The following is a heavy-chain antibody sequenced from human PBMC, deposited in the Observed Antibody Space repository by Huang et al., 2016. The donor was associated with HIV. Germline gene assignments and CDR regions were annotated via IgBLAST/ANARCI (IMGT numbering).Heavy chain of an antibody. Sequence: QVHLVESGGGVVQPGRSLRLSCAASGFSFSNFAMHWVRQAPGKGLEWVAVISYDGRNDFYSDSVKGRFTISRDNFKDTLTLQMNSLRIDDTAVYFCAKESRWFSDLDHWGQGTLVTVSS. D-gene: IGHD2-15*01. V-gene: IGHV3-30*18. J-gene: IGHJ4*02. CDR2: ISYDGRND. CDR1: GFSFSNFA. CDR3: AKESRWFSDLDH.